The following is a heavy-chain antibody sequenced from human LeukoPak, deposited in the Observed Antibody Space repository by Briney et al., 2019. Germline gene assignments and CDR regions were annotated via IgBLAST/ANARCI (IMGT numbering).Heavy chain of an antibody. CDR3: ARRAHGDDSFDY. J-gene: IGHJ4*02. D-gene: IGHD4-17*01. CDR1: GFTFDDYG. V-gene: IGHV3-48*02. Sequence: GGSLRLSCAASGFTFDDYGMSWVRQAPGKGLEWVSYITSGSSPIYYADSVKGRFTISRDNAKNSLYLQMNSLRDEDTAVYYCARRAHGDDSFDYWGQGTLVTVSS. CDR2: ITSGSSPI.